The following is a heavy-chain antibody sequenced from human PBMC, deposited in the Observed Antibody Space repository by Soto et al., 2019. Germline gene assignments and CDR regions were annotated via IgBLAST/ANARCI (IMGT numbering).Heavy chain of an antibody. J-gene: IGHJ6*03. CDR2: INPNSGGT. Sequence: GASVKVSCKASGYTFTGYYMHWVRQSPGQGLEWMGWINPNSGGTNYAQKFQGWVTMTRDTSISTAYMELSRLRSDDTAVYYCARDHYQSSGSTGSYYYMDVWGKGTTVTVSS. D-gene: IGHD2-15*01. V-gene: IGHV1-2*04. CDR1: GYTFTGYY. CDR3: ARDHYQSSGSTGSYYYMDV.